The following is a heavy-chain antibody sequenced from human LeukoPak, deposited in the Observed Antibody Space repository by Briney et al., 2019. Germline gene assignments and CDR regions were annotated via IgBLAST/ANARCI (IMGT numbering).Heavy chain of an antibody. Sequence: GGSLRLSCASSGFKFGAYWMSWVRQAPGKGLEWVATIKQDESEKYYVDSVKGRFTISRDNAKNSLYLQMNSLRAEDTAVYYCARPYSISWELDSWGQGTLVTVSS. V-gene: IGHV3-7*01. CDR2: IKQDESEK. CDR1: GFKFGAYW. D-gene: IGHD6-13*01. CDR3: ARPYSISWELDS. J-gene: IGHJ5*01.